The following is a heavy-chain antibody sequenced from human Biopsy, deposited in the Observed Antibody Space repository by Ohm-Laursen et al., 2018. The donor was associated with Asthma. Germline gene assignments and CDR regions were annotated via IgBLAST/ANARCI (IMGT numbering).Heavy chain of an antibody. V-gene: IGHV3-30-3*01. CDR1: GFNFKTYG. Sequence: SLRLSCTASGFNFKTYGMHWVRQAPGKGLEWIGLISYDGTNKFYADTEMGRFTISRDNSKNTLYLQMNSLRAEDTAVYYCASQSSGSDFWSGYYYFDYWGQGTLVTVSS. D-gene: IGHD3-3*01. CDR2: ISYDGTNK. CDR3: ASQSSGSDFWSGYYYFDY. J-gene: IGHJ4*02.